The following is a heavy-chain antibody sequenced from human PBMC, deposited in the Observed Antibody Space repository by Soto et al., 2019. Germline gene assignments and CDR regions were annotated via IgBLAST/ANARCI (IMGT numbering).Heavy chain of an antibody. CDR1: GGSISSYY. D-gene: IGHD5-18*01. CDR3: ARARIQLSLNWFDP. Sequence: PSETLSLTCTASGGSISSYYWSWIRQPPGKGLEWIGHIYYSGSTNYNPSLKSRVTISVDTSKNQFSLKLSSVTAADTAVYYCARARIQLSLNWFDPWGQGTLVTVSS. J-gene: IGHJ5*02. CDR2: IYYSGST. V-gene: IGHV4-59*01.